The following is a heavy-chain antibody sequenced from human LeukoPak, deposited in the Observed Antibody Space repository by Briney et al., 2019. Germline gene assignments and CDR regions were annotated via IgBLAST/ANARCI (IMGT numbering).Heavy chain of an antibody. D-gene: IGHD5-12*01. Sequence: LTGGSLRLSCAASGFTFSSYGMHWVRQAPGKGLEWGAVIWYDGSNKYYADSVKGRFTISKDNSKNTLYLQMNSLRAEDTAVYYCARAHSGYDSAVDCWGQGTLVTVSS. CDR2: IWYDGSNK. V-gene: IGHV3-33*08. CDR1: GFTFSSYG. CDR3: ARAHSGYDSAVDC. J-gene: IGHJ4*02.